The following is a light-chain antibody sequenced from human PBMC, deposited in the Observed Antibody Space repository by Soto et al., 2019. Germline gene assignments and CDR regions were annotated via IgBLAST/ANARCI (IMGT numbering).Light chain of an antibody. Sequence: IQLTQSLASLSASVGDRVIITCRASQGISSYLAWYQQKPGKAPNLLIYAASTLQSGVPSRFSGSGSGTDITLTIRSLQPEDFATYYCQQLNSYPRTFGQGTKLEIK. CDR3: QQLNSYPRT. V-gene: IGKV1-9*01. J-gene: IGKJ2*01. CDR1: QGISSY. CDR2: AAS.